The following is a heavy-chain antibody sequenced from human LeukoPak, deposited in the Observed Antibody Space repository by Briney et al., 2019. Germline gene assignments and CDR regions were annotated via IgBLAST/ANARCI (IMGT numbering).Heavy chain of an antibody. J-gene: IGHJ4*02. CDR1: GFTFGSYS. D-gene: IGHD5-12*01. CDR2: ISSSSSYI. V-gene: IGHV3-21*01. Sequence: PGGSLRLSCAASGFTFGSYSMNWVRQAPGKGLEWVSSISSSSSYIYYADSVKGRFTISRDNAKNSLYLQMNSLRAEDTAVYYCARDVVATADYWGQGTLVTVSS. CDR3: ARDVVATADY.